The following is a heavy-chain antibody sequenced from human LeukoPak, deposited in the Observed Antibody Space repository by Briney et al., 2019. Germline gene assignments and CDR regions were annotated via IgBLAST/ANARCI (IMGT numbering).Heavy chain of an antibody. CDR3: ARGFMVRGVIEYDY. CDR1: GGTFSSYA. Sequence: SVKVSCKASGGTFSSYAISWVRQAPGQGLEWMGGIIPIFGTANYAQKFQGRVTITADESTSTAYMELSSLRSEDTAVYYCARGFMVRGVIEYDYWGQGTLVPVSS. CDR2: IIPIFGTA. J-gene: IGHJ4*02. V-gene: IGHV1-69*13. D-gene: IGHD3-10*01.